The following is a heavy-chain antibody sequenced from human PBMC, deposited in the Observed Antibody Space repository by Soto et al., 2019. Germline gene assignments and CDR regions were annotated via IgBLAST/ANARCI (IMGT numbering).Heavy chain of an antibody. CDR3: ARGIEGWYQGRYYYGMDV. J-gene: IGHJ6*02. CDR1: GGSFSSGSYY. Sequence: QVQLQESGPGLVKPSETLSLTCTVSGGSFSSGSYYWSWMRQPPGEGLEGIGYIYCSGSTNYNPSLKSRVTISVDTSKNRFALKLSSVTAADTAVYYCARGIEGWYQGRYYYGMDVWCQGNTVTVSS. V-gene: IGHV4-61*01. D-gene: IGHD2-2*01. CDR2: IYCSGST.